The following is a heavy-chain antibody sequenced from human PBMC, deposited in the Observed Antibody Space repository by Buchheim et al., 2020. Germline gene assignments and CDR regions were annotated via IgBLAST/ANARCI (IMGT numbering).Heavy chain of an antibody. CDR3: ARDYVRSSGWTRYYYYYGMDV. D-gene: IGHD6-19*01. CDR2: MTHDGTDK. V-gene: IGHV3-30*03. Sequence: QVQLVESGGGVVQPERSLRLSCAASGFTFRDYGMHWVRQAPGKGLEWVAVMTHDGTDKYYADSVKGRFTISRDNSENTLFLQMNSLRAEDTAVYYCARDYVRSSGWTRYYYYYGMDVWGQGTT. J-gene: IGHJ6*02. CDR1: GFTFRDYG.